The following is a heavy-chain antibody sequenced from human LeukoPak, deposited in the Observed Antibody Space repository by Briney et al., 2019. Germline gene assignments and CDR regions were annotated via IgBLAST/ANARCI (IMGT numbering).Heavy chain of an antibody. V-gene: IGHV4-38-2*02. J-gene: IGHJ6*03. CDR3: ARDLRYYYGSGSYSYYYYMDV. D-gene: IGHD3-10*01. CDR1: GYSISSGYY. Sequence: MASETLSLTCTVSGYSISSGYYWGWIRQPPGKGLEWIGTIYHSGSTYYNPSLKSRVTISVDTSKNQFSLKLSSVTAADTAVYYCARDLRYYYGSGSYSYYYYMDVWGKGTTVTISS. CDR2: IYHSGST.